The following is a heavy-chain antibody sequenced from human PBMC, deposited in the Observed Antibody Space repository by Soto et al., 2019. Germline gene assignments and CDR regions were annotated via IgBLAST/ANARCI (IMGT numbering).Heavy chain of an antibody. CDR1: GGTFSRYS. V-gene: IGHV1-69*08. CDR3: AREDRDRETGLVPAAIDGMDV. D-gene: IGHD2-2*01. Sequence: QVQLVQSGAEVKKPGSSVKVSCKASGGTFSRYSITWVRQAPGHGLEWIGRIIPIFGIASYAQKFQGRVTITADESTRTAYMELSSLRSDDTAVYYCAREDRDRETGLVPAAIDGMDVWGQETTVTVSS. J-gene: IGHJ6*02. CDR2: IIPIFGIA.